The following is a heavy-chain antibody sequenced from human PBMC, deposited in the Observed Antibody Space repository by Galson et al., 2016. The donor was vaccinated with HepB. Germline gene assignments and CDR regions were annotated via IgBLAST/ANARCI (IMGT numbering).Heavy chain of an antibody. CDR1: GDSVSSNTAA. V-gene: IGHV6-1*01. CDR2: TYYRSKWFN. CDR3: ARDPGWQYRYSGSYLGWFDP. D-gene: IGHD1-26*01. Sequence: CAISGDSVSSNTAAWNWIRQSPSRGLEWLGRTYYRSKWFNDYEAYVKSRITINPDTPKNQFSLQLNSVTPEDTAVYYCARDPGWQYRYSGSYLGWFDPWGQGTLVTVSS. J-gene: IGHJ5*02.